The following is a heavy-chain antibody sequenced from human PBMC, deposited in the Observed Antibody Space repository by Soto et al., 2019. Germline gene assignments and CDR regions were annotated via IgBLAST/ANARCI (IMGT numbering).Heavy chain of an antibody. CDR3: ATGYIRITMVRGVTYFDY. CDR1: GYTLTELS. D-gene: IGHD3-10*01. CDR2: FDPEDGET. V-gene: IGHV1-24*01. Sequence: ASVKVSCKVSGYTLTELSMHWVRQAPGKGLEWMGGFDPEDGETIYAQKFQGRVTMTEDTSTDTAYVELSSLRSEDTAVYYCATGYIRITMVRGVTYFDYWGQGTLVTVSS. J-gene: IGHJ4*02.